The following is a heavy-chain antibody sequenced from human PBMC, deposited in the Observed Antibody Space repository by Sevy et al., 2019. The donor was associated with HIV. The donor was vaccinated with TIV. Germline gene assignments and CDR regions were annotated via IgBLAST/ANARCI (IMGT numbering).Heavy chain of an antibody. CDR1: EFTFSKYW. Sequence: GGSLRLSCAASEFTFSKYWMGWVRQAPGKGREWVANIKGDGSDKYYADSVKGRFTISRDNAKSSLYLRMNSLRDEDTATYYCVRGGGACDYWGQGTLVTVSS. V-gene: IGHV3-7*01. D-gene: IGHD2-21*02. CDR3: VRGGGACDY. J-gene: IGHJ4*02. CDR2: IKGDGSDK.